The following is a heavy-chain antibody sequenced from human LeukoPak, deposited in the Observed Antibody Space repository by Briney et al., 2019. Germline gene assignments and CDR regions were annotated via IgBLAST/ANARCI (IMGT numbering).Heavy chain of an antibody. J-gene: IGHJ6*02. CDR2: IDPSDSYT. V-gene: IGHV5-10-1*01. CDR3: VVVPAAPNYYYGMDV. CDR1: GYSFTSYW. D-gene: IGHD2-2*01. Sequence: GESLKISCKGSGYSFTSYWISWVRQMPGKGLEWMGRIDPSDSYTNYSPSFQGHVTISADKSISTAYLQWSSLKASDTATYYCVVVPAAPNYYYGMDVWGQGTTVTVSS.